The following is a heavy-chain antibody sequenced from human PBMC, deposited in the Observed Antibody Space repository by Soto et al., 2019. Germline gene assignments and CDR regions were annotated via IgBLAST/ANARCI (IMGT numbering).Heavy chain of an antibody. D-gene: IGHD2-2*01. V-gene: IGHV4-34*01. CDR3: ARGFTVNCSSTSCYEYYFDY. CDR1: GGSFSGYY. Sequence: SETLSLTCAVYGGSFSGYYWSWIRQPPGMGLEWIGEINHSGSPNYNPSLRSRVTISVDTSKNQFALKLSSVTAADTAVYYCARGFTVNCSSTSCYEYYFDYWGQGTLVTVSS. CDR2: INHSGSP. J-gene: IGHJ4*02.